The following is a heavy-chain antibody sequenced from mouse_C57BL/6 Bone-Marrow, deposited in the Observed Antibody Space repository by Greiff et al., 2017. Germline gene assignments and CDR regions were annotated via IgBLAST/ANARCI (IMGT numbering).Heavy chain of an antibody. CDR3: AREGVLTYPSFDY. V-gene: IGHV1-50*01. CDR2: IDPSDSYT. D-gene: IGHD1-1*01. J-gene: IGHJ2*01. Sequence: QVQLQQPGAELVKPGASVKLSCKASGYTFTSYWMQWVKQRPGQGLEWIGEIDPSDSYTNYNQKFKGKATLTVDTSSSTAYMQLSSLTSEDSAVYYCAREGVLTYPSFDYWGQGTTLTVSS. CDR1: GYTFTSYW.